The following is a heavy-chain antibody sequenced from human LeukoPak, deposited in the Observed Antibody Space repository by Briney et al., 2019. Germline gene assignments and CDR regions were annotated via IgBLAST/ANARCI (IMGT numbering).Heavy chain of an antibody. CDR3: ARVGSGSSRDY. D-gene: IGHD1-26*01. V-gene: IGHV3-23*01. CDR2: ISGSGGST. CDR1: GFTFSSYE. J-gene: IGHJ4*02. Sequence: PGGSLRLSCAASGFTFSSYEMNWVRQAPGKGLEWVSAISGSGGSTYYADSVQGRFTISRDNSKNAVYLQMSSPRAEDTAVYYCARVGSGSSRDYWGQGTLVTVSS.